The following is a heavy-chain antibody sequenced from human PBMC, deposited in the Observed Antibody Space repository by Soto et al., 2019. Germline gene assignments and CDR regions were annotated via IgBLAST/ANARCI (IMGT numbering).Heavy chain of an antibody. J-gene: IGHJ4*02. V-gene: IGHV1-3*01. CDR1: GYTFTNYD. D-gene: IGHD2-2*01. CDR3: ARSVVVPTAPDY. CDR2: INSDNGNT. Sequence: EASVKVSCKASGYTFTNYDILWVRQAPGQSLEWMGWINSDNGNTEYLKKFQGRVTITRDRSASTAYMELSSLRSEDTAVYYCARSVVVPTAPDYWGQGTLVTVSS.